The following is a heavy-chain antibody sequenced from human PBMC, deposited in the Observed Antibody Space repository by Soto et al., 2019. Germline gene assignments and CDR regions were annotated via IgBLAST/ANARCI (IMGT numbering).Heavy chain of an antibody. Sequence: PGGSLRLSWVASGFRFSDHSMTWVRQSPGKGLQWIAYISSSSDNIYYAESVRGRFTVSRDNAKNALFLEMNSLRDDDTATYYCARLPKGSLVTAWGQGTRVTVSS. D-gene: IGHD2-21*02. CDR1: GFRFSDHS. CDR3: ARLPKGSLVTA. CDR2: ISSSSDNI. V-gene: IGHV3-48*02. J-gene: IGHJ4*02.